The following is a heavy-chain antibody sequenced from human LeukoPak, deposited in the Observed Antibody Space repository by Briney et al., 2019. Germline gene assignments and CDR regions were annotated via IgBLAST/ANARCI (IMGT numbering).Heavy chain of an antibody. J-gene: IGHJ4*02. CDR2: IWYDGSNK. CDR3: AKDHQLLEYYFDY. V-gene: IGHV3-33*06. D-gene: IGHD2-2*01. CDR1: GFTFSSYG. Sequence: GGSLRLSCAASGFTFSSYGMHWVRQAPGKGLEWVAVIWYDGSNKYYADSVKGRFTISRDNSKNRLYLQMNSLRAEDTAVYYCAKDHQLLEYYFDYWGQGTLVTVSS.